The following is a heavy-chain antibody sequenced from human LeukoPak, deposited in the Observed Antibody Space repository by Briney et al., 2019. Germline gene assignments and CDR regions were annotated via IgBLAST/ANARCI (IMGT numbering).Heavy chain of an antibody. CDR1: GGSVSNNYW. CDR3: ARRHYYDSRGAFDI. CDR2: IYHSGST. Sequence: SGTLSLTCGVSGGSVSNNYWWSWVRQPPGKGLEWIGEIYHSGSTNYNPSLKSRVTISVDKSKNHFSLKLSSVTAADTAVYYRARRHYYDSRGAFDIWGQGTMVTASS. V-gene: IGHV4-4*02. J-gene: IGHJ3*02. D-gene: IGHD3-22*01.